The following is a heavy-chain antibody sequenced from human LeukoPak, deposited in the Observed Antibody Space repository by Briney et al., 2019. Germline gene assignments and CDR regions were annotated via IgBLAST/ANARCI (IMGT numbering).Heavy chain of an antibody. Sequence: ASVKVSCKASGGTFSSYAISWVRQAPGQGFEWMGGIIPIFGTANYAQKFQGRVTITADESTSTAYMELSSLRSEDTAVYYCARDGTRTVGATSGDYYYYMDVWGKGATVTVSS. CDR3: ARDGTRTVGATSGDYYYYMDV. J-gene: IGHJ6*03. CDR2: IIPIFGTA. CDR1: GGTFSSYA. V-gene: IGHV1-69*13. D-gene: IGHD1-26*01.